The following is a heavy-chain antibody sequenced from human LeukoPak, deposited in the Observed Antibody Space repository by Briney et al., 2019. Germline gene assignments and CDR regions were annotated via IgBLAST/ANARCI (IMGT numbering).Heavy chain of an antibody. CDR2: ISSNGGGT. Sequence: PGGSLRLSCAASGFTFSSYAMHWVRQAPGKGLEYVSAISSNGGGTYYANSVKGRFTISRDNSKNTLYPQMGSLRAEDMAVYYCARDTGSYYFDYWGQGTLVTVSS. CDR3: ARDTGSYYFDY. J-gene: IGHJ4*02. V-gene: IGHV3-64*01. D-gene: IGHD1-26*01. CDR1: GFTFSSYA.